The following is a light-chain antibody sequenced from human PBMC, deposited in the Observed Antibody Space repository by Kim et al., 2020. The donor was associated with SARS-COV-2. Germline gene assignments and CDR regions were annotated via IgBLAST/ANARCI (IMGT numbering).Light chain of an antibody. Sequence: DVVMTQSPLSLPVTLGQPASISCRSSQSLEYSDGNTYLNWFQQRPGQSPRRLIYQVSNRDSGVPDRFSGSGSGSDFTLKISRVEAEDVGSYYCMQATHWPPTFGPGTKVDIK. CDR3: MQATHWPPT. V-gene: IGKV2-30*01. CDR2: QVS. CDR1: QSLEYSDGNTY. J-gene: IGKJ1*01.